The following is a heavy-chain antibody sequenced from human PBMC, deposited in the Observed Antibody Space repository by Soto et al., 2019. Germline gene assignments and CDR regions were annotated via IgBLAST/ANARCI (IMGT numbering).Heavy chain of an antibody. CDR2: IIPIFGTA. CDR1: GGTFSSYA. Sequence: QVQLVQSGAEVKKPGSSVKVSCKASGGTFSSYAISWVRQAPGQGLEWMGGIIPIFGTANYAQKFQGRVTITADKSTSTAYKEFSSLRSEDTAVYYCAREGSGRYCSGRFGADYYYYGMDVLGQGTTVTGSS. D-gene: IGHD3-10*01. J-gene: IGHJ6*02. V-gene: IGHV1-69*06. CDR3: AREGSGRYCSGRFGADYYYYGMDV.